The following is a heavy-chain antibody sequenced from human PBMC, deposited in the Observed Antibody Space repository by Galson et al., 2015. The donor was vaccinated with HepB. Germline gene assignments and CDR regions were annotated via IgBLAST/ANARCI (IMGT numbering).Heavy chain of an antibody. CDR1: GFTFGDYA. D-gene: IGHD3-10*01. CDR3: TRAFGEFRASLRYYFDY. CDR2: IRSKAYGGTT. J-gene: IGHJ4*02. V-gene: IGHV3-49*03. Sequence: SLRLSCAASGFTFGDYAMSWFRQAPGKGLEWVGFIRSKAYGGTTEYAASVRGRFTISRDDSKSIAYLQVNSLKTEDTAVYYCTRAFGEFRASLRYYFDYWGQGTLVTVSS.